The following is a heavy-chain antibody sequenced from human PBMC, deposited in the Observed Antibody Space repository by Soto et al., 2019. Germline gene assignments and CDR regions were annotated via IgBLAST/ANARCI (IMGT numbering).Heavy chain of an antibody. CDR1: GYSFTSYW. CDR3: ARHLEVGRYFDWLSMYYYGMDV. J-gene: IGHJ6*02. CDR2: IYPGDSDT. V-gene: IGHV5-51*01. Sequence: GESLKISCKGSGYSFTSYWIGWVRQMPGKGLEWMGIIYPGDSDTRYSPSFQGQVTISADKSISTAYLQWSSLKASDTAMYYCARHLEVGRYFDWLSMYYYGMDVWGQGTTVTGLL. D-gene: IGHD3-9*01.